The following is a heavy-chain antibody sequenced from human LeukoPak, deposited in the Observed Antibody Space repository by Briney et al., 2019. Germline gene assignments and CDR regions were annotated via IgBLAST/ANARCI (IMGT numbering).Heavy chain of an antibody. J-gene: IGHJ5*02. CDR3: ARGRPLWFGDRNWFDP. CDR2: VYYSGIT. D-gene: IGHD3-10*01. CDR1: GVSITSNY. Sequence: PSETLSLTCTVSGVSITSNYWSWIRQSPGKGLEWIANVYYSGITNYNPSLKRRVTISVDTSKNQFSLKLSSVTAADTAVYYCARGRPLWFGDRNWFDPWGQGTLVTVSS. V-gene: IGHV4-59*12.